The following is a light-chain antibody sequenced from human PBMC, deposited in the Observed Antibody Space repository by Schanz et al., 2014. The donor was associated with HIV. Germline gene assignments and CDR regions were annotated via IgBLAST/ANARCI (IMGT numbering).Light chain of an antibody. Sequence: QSVLTQPPSVSAAPGQKVTISCSGSTSNIANNFVSWYQQLPGTAPKLLIYDNNERPSGIPDRFAGSKSDTSATLGITGLQTGDEADYYCGTWDSGLSVYVFGTGTKLTVL. CDR1: TSNIANNF. CDR2: DNN. CDR3: GTWDSGLSVYV. V-gene: IGLV1-51*01. J-gene: IGLJ1*01.